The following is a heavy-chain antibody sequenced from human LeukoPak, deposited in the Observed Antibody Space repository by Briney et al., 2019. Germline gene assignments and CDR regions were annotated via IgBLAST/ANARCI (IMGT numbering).Heavy chain of an antibody. CDR1: GFTFSDYY. D-gene: IGHD3-3*01. J-gene: IGHJ4*02. V-gene: IGHV3-11*05. Sequence: GGSLRLSCAASGFTFSDYYMTWIRQAPGKGLEWLSYIDSGSNYILYADSVKGRFTISRDNAKNSLYLQMNNLSPDDTAVYYCVRDWSRRYDLDYWGQGTLVTVSS. CDR2: IDSGSNYI. CDR3: VRDWSRRYDLDY.